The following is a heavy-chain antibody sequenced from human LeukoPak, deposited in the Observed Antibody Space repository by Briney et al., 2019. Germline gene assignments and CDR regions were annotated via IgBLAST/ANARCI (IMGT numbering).Heavy chain of an antibody. CDR3: ARDNQLGYCSSTSCPYYYYMDV. V-gene: IGHV1-2*06. CDR1: GYTFTGYY. Sequence: ASVKVSCKASGYTFTGYYMHWVRQAPGQGLEWMGRINPNSGGTNYAQKFQGRVTMTRDTSISTAYMELSRLRSDDTAVYYRARDNQLGYCSSTSCPYYYYMDVWGKGTTVTVSS. CDR2: INPNSGGT. D-gene: IGHD2-2*01. J-gene: IGHJ6*03.